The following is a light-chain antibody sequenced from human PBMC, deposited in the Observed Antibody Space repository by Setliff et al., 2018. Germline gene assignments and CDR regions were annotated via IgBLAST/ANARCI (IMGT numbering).Light chain of an antibody. V-gene: IGLV1-44*01. CDR2: SNN. J-gene: IGLJ1*01. Sequence: VLTQPPSASGTPGQRVTISCSGSSSNIGSNTVNWYQQLPGTAPKLLIYSNNQRPSGVPDRLSGSKSGTSASLAISGLQSEDEADYYCAAWDDSLNGDVFGTGTKVTVL. CDR3: AAWDDSLNGDV. CDR1: SSNIGSNT.